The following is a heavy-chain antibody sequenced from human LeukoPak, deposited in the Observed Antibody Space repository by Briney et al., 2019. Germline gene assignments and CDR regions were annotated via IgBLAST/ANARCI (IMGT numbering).Heavy chain of an antibody. Sequence: GGSLRLSCAASGFTFSSYGMHWVRQAPGKGLEWVAFIRYDGSNKYYADSVRGRFTISRDNSKNTLYLQMNSLRAEDTAVYYCAKSDYYYYYMDVWGKGTTVTISS. V-gene: IGHV3-30*02. CDR2: IRYDGSNK. CDR1: GFTFSSYG. J-gene: IGHJ6*03. CDR3: AKSDYYYYYMDV.